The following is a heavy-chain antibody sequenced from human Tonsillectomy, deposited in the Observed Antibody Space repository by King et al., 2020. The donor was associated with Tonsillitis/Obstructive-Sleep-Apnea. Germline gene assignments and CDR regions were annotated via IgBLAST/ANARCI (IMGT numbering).Heavy chain of an antibody. CDR3: ARVSAFAWELLPVDP. J-gene: IGHJ5*02. CDR2: ISSDNGDT. CDR1: GYTFSSYG. D-gene: IGHD3-10*01. Sequence: QLVQSGAEVKKPGASVKVSCQASGYTFSSYGIICVRQPPAQGLEGRGWISSDNGDTNYAQNLQGKVTMTTDTSTGTAYMEVRSLKSDDTAVYYCARVSAFAWELLPVDPWGQGTLVTVSS. V-gene: IGHV1-18*01.